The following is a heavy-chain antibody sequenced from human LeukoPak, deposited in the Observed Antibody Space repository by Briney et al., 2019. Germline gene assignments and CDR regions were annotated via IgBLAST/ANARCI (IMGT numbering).Heavy chain of an antibody. CDR2: IYTSGST. D-gene: IGHD3-10*01. Sequence: SETLSLTCTVSGGSISSSSYYWGWIRQPPGKGLEWIGSIYTSGSTNYNPSLKSRVTISVDTSKNQFSLKLSSVTAADTAVYYCALGGESFDYWGQGTLVTVSS. V-gene: IGHV4-39*07. CDR3: ALGGESFDY. CDR1: GGSISSSSYY. J-gene: IGHJ4*02.